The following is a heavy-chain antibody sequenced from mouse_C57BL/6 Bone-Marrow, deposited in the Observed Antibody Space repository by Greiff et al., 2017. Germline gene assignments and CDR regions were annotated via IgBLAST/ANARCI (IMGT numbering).Heavy chain of an antibody. CDR3: ARYDGSSYAWFAY. J-gene: IGHJ3*01. CDR2: IYPGDGDT. V-gene: IGHV1-82*01. Sequence: VQLQQPGPELVKPGASVKISCKASGYAFSSSWMNWVKQRPGKGLEWIGRIYPGDGDTNYNGKFKGKATLTADKSSSTAYMQLSSLTSEDSAVXFCARYDGSSYAWFAYWGQGTLVTVSA. D-gene: IGHD1-1*01. CDR1: GYAFSSSW.